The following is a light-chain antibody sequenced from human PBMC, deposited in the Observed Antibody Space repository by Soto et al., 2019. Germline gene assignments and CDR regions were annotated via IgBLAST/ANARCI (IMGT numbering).Light chain of an antibody. V-gene: IGKV3D-20*01. CDR1: QSISGSN. CDR2: DAS. J-gene: IGKJ1*01. CDR3: QQYARSPWT. Sequence: EIVLTQSPAILYLSPGERATLSCGASQSISGSNLVWYQLRSGLAPRLLIYDASTRATGIPDRFSGSGSGTHFTLTIATLEPEDFAVYSCQQYARSPWTFGQGTKVEIK.